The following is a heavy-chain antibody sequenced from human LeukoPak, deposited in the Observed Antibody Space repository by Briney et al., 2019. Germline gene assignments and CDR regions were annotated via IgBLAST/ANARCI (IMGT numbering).Heavy chain of an antibody. J-gene: IGHJ6*04. V-gene: IGHV3-53*01. CDR2: IYSDDRT. Sequence: GGSLRLSCAASGFTVSGNYMSWVRQAPGKGLEWVSVIYSDDRTYYADSLKGRFTISRDNSKNTLYLQMNTLRAEDTAVYYCTRDGDYYDTSGPDVWGKGTTVTVSA. CDR3: TRDGDYYDTSGPDV. CDR1: GFTVSGNY. D-gene: IGHD3-22*01.